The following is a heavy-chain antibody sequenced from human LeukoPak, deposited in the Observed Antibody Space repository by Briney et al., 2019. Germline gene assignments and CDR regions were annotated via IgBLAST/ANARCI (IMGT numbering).Heavy chain of an antibody. Sequence: GGSLRLPCAASGFTFSSYGMHWVRQAPGKGLEWVAFIRYDGSNKYYADSVKGRFTISRDNSKNTLYLQMNSLRAEDTAVYYCAKDRRVGCSSTSCYGWFDPWGQGTLVTVSS. CDR1: GFTFSSYG. D-gene: IGHD2-2*01. J-gene: IGHJ5*02. CDR3: AKDRRVGCSSTSCYGWFDP. V-gene: IGHV3-30*02. CDR2: IRYDGSNK.